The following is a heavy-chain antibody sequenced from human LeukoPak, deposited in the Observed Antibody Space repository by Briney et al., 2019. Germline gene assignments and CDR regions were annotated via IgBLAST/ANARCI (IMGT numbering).Heavy chain of an antibody. J-gene: IGHJ4*02. D-gene: IGHD3-3*01. CDR3: ATVETVMFGVVIIGSSFDY. CDR1: GYTFTSYG. CDR2: ISAYNGNT. V-gene: IGHV1-18*01. Sequence: ASVKVSCKASGYTFTSYGISWVRQAPGQGLEWMGWISAYNGNTNYAQMLQGRVTMTTDTSTSTAYMELRSLRSDDTAMYYCATVETVMFGVVIIGSSFDYWGQGTLVTVSS.